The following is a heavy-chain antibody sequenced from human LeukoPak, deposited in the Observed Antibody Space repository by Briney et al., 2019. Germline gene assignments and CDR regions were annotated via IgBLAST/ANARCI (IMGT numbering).Heavy chain of an antibody. J-gene: IGHJ5*02. Sequence: ASVKVSCKASGYTFTSYYMHWVRQAPGQGLEWMGIINPSGGSTSYAQKFQGRVTMTRDTSTSTVYMELSSLRSEDTAVYYCARGTIMDIVVVPAADWKYSWFDPWGQGTLVTVSS. D-gene: IGHD2-2*03. CDR2: INPSGGST. V-gene: IGHV1-46*01. CDR1: GYTFTSYY. CDR3: ARGTIMDIVVVPAADWKYSWFDP.